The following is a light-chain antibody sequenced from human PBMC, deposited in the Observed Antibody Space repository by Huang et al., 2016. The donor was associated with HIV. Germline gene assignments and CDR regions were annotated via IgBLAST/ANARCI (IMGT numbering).Light chain of an antibody. V-gene: IGKV1-39*01. J-gene: IGKJ1*01. CDR2: GAF. Sequence: DIQMTQSPSSLSASVGDRVIITCRTSQSITNSLNWYQQKPGEAPKVLIYGAFNLQSGVPSRFSGSGSGTDFTLTISSLQPEDFATYFCQQSHSTPWTFGQGTKVEIK. CDR1: QSITNS. CDR3: QQSHSTPWT.